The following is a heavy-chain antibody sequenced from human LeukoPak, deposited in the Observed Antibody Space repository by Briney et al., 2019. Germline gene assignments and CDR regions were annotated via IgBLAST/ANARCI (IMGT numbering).Heavy chain of an antibody. J-gene: IGHJ4*02. CDR3: ARSSRGLGILIGY. Sequence: AAVKVSCKASGYTFTSYYMHWVRQAPGQGLEWMGIINHSGGSTSYAQKFQGRVTMTRDTSTSTVYMELSSLRSEDTAVYYCARSSRGLGILIGYWGEGTLVTVSS. D-gene: IGHD7-27*01. CDR1: GYTFTSYY. CDR2: INHSGGST. V-gene: IGHV1-46*01.